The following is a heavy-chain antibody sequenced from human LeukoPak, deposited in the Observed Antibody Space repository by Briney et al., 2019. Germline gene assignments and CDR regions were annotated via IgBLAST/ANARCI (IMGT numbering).Heavy chain of an antibody. D-gene: IGHD4-17*01. Sequence: PSETLSLTCTVSRDSISGYSWGWIRQSPGGGLEWIGYIYYSGDTAYNPSLRSRVTMSVDTSKNQLSLQMRSMTTADTAVFYCVRGPYGASISKWFDPWGQGTQVIVSP. CDR2: IYYSGDT. CDR3: VRGPYGASISKWFDP. CDR1: RDSISGYS. J-gene: IGHJ5*02. V-gene: IGHV4-59*01.